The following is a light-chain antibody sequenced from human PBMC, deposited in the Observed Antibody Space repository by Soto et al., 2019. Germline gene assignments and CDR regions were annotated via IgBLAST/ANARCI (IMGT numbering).Light chain of an antibody. Sequence: EIVMTQSPATLSVSPGERATLSCRASQSVSSNLAWYQQKPGQAPRLLIYGASTRATDIPARFGGSGSGTQFTLTISSLQSEDFAVYYCQHYNNWPPWTFGQGTKVEIK. CDR1: QSVSSN. V-gene: IGKV3-15*01. CDR2: GAS. J-gene: IGKJ1*01. CDR3: QHYNNWPPWT.